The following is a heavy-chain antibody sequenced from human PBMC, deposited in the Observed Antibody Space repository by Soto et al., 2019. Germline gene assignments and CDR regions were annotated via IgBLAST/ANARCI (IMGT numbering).Heavy chain of an antibody. CDR3: ASTPVAARYFDY. Sequence: PGGSLRLSCSVSGFTFNSDLMSWVRQAPGKGLEWVVNINQDGNEKFYVDSVMGRFTISRDNAKNSLFLQMNSLRVEDTAVYYCASTPVAARYFDYSGRGTLVTVSS. V-gene: IGHV3-7*01. CDR1: GFTFNSDL. D-gene: IGHD6-6*01. J-gene: IGHJ4*02. CDR2: INQDGNEK.